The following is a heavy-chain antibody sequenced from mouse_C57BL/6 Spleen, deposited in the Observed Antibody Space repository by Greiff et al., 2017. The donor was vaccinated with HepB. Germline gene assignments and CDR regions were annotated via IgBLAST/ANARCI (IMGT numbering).Heavy chain of an antibody. Sequence: DVKLVESGGGLVKPGGSLKLSCAASGFTFSDYGMHWVRQAPEKGLEWVAYISSGSSTIYYADTVKGRFTISRDNAKNTLFLQMTSLRSEDTAMYYCARPELGPWFAYWGQGTLVTVSA. CDR3: ARPELGPWFAY. D-gene: IGHD4-1*01. CDR2: ISSGSSTI. V-gene: IGHV5-17*01. CDR1: GFTFSDYG. J-gene: IGHJ3*01.